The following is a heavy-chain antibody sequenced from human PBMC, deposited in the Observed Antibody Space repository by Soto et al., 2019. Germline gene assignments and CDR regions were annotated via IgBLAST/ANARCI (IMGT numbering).Heavy chain of an antibody. CDR3: AHGREIPYDYIWGSYRYAEEYYFDY. CDR1: GFSLSTSGVG. V-gene: IGHV2-5*02. D-gene: IGHD3-16*02. Sequence: SGPTLVKPTQTLTLTCTFSGFSLSTSGVGVGWIRQPPGKALEWLALIYWDDDKRYSPSLKSRLTITKDTSKNQVVLTMTNMDPVDTATYYCAHGREIPYDYIWGSYRYAEEYYFDYWGQGTLVTVSS. J-gene: IGHJ4*02. CDR2: IYWDDDK.